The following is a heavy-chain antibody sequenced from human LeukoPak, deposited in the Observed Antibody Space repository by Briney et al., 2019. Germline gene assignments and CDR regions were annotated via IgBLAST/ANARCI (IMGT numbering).Heavy chain of an antibody. J-gene: IGHJ4*02. CDR1: GFTFDDYG. CDR3: ARDSYDLYYFDY. V-gene: IGHV3-20*04. D-gene: IGHD3-3*01. Sequence: GGSLRLSCAASGFTFDDYGMSWVRQAPGKGLEWVSGINWNGGSTGYADSVRGRFTISRDNAKNSLYLQMNSLRAEDTALYYCARDSYDLYYFDYWGQGTLVTVSS. CDR2: INWNGGST.